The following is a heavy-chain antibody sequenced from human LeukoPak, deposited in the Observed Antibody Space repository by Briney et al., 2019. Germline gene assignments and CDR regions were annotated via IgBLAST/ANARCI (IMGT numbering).Heavy chain of an antibody. D-gene: IGHD2-21*02. J-gene: IGHJ3*02. V-gene: IGHV3-23*01. CDR1: GFTFSSYA. CDR3: AKGLGLTAIPLWVAFDI. Sequence: GGSLRLSCAASGFTFSSYAMSWVRQAPGKGVEWVSAISGSGGSTYYADSVKGRFTISRDNSKNTLYLQMNSLRAEDTAVYYCAKGLGLTAIPLWVAFDIWGQGTMVTVSS. CDR2: ISGSGGST.